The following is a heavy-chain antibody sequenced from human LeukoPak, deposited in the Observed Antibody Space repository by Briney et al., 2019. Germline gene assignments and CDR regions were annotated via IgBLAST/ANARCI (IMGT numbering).Heavy chain of an antibody. Sequence: ASVKVSCKASGYPFTSYYMHWVRQAPGQGLEWMGIINPSGGSTSYAQKFQGRVTMTRDTSTSTVYMELSSLRSEDTAVYYCARAMIVAAGAFDIWGQGTMVTVSS. V-gene: IGHV1-46*01. CDR3: ARAMIVAAGAFDI. CDR1: GYPFTSYY. CDR2: INPSGGST. J-gene: IGHJ3*02. D-gene: IGHD3-22*01.